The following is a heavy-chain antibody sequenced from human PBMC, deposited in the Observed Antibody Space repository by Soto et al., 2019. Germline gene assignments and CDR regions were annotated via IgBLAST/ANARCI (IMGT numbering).Heavy chain of an antibody. J-gene: IGHJ5*02. CDR1: GFTFSGSA. CDR3: TRHPSRYPSWFDP. V-gene: IGHV3-73*01. D-gene: IGHD1-20*01. Sequence: EVQLVESGGGLVQPGGSLKLSCAASGFTFSGSAMHWVRQASGKGLEWVGRIRSKANSYATAYAASVKGRFTISRDDSKNTAYLQMNSLKTEDTAVYYCTRHPSRYPSWFDPWGQGTLVTVSS. CDR2: IRSKANSYAT.